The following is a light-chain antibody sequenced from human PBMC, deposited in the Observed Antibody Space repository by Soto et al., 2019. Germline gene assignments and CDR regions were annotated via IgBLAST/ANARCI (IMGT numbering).Light chain of an antibody. V-gene: IGKV3-11*01. CDR3: MQALQTPLT. CDR1: QSVSSY. J-gene: IGKJ3*01. Sequence: IVLTHSPATLSFSPGEIATLSFRASQSVSSYLGWYQQKPGQAPRLLIYDASNRATGIPARFSGSGSGTDFTLKISRVEAEDVGVYYCMQALQTPLTFGPGTKVDIK. CDR2: DAS.